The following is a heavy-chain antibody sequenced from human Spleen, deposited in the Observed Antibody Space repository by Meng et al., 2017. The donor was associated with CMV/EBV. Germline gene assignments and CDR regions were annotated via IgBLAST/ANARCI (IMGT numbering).Heavy chain of an antibody. Sequence: GESLKISCAASGFTFNIYAMHWVRQAPGKGLEWVAVISYDGSNKYYADSVKGRFTISRDNSKNTLYLQMNSLRAEDTAVYYCAKWGSLLTRYFDLWGRGTLVTVSS. CDR1: GFTFNIYA. D-gene: IGHD3-16*01. CDR3: AKWGSLLTRYFDL. CDR2: ISYDGSNK. V-gene: IGHV3-30-3*01. J-gene: IGHJ2*01.